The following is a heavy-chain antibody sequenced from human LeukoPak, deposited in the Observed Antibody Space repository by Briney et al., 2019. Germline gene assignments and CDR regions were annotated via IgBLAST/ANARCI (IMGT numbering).Heavy chain of an antibody. V-gene: IGHV3-7*03. CDR1: GFTFSSYW. D-gene: IGHD2-2*03. CDR3: AKDPSILGYCSSTSCYLI. J-gene: IGHJ4*02. CDR2: IRQDGSEK. Sequence: PGGSLRLSCAASGFTFSSYWVNWVRQAPGKGLEGVANIRQDGSEKYYVDSVKGRFTISRDNAKNTLYLQMNSLRAEDTAVYYCAKDPSILGYCSSTSCYLIWGQGTLVTVSS.